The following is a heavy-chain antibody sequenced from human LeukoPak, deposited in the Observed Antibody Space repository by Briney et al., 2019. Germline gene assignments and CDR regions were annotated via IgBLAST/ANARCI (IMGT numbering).Heavy chain of an antibody. CDR1: GGSFSGYY. CDR2: INHSGST. V-gene: IGHV4-34*01. Sequence: SETLSLTCAVYGGSFSGYYWSWIRQPPGKGLEWIGEINHSGSTNYNPSPKSRVTISVDTSKNQFSLKLSSVTAADTAVYYCARGRAAGTRFYYYGMDVWGQGTTVTVSS. CDR3: ARGRAAGTRFYYYGMDV. D-gene: IGHD6-13*01. J-gene: IGHJ6*02.